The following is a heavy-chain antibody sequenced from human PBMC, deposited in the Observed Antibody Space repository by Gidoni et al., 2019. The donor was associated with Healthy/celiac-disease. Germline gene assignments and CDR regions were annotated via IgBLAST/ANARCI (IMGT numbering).Heavy chain of an antibody. CDR1: GFTFSSYA. J-gene: IGHJ4*02. CDR2: ISYDGSNK. V-gene: IGHV3-30*01. CDR3: ARNTPGYSYGFPIDY. D-gene: IGHD5-18*01. Sequence: QVQLVESGGGVVQPGRSLRLSCAASGFTFSSYAMHWVRQAPGKGLEWVAVISYDGSNKYYAESVKGRLTICRDNSKNTLYLQMNSLRAEDTAVYYCARNTPGYSYGFPIDYGGQGTLVTVSS.